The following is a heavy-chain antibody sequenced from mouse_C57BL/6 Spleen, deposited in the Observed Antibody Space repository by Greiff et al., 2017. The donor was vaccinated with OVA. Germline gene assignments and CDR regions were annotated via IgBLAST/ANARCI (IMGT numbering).Heavy chain of an antibody. J-gene: IGHJ4*01. Sequence: QVQLQQSGAELVKPGASVKLSCKASGYTFTEYTIHWVKQRPGQGLEWIGWFYPGSGSITYNEKFKGKATLTVDKSSRTASLELSSLTSADSAVYYCARAGAYSNYEEDYYAMDYWGQGTSVTVSS. CDR2: FYPGSGSI. D-gene: IGHD2-5*01. V-gene: IGHV1-62-2*01. CDR3: ARAGAYSNYEEDYYAMDY. CDR1: GYTFTEYT.